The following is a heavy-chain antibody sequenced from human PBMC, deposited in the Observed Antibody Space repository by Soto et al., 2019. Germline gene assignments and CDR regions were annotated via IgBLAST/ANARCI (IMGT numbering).Heavy chain of an antibody. CDR2: ISYDGSNK. CDR1: GFTFSSYG. CDR3: AKDDIVVVTANYYFDY. V-gene: IGHV3-30*18. Sequence: QVQLVESGGGVVQPGRSLRLSCAASGFTFSSYGMHWVRQAPGKGLEWVAVISYDGSNKYYADSVKGRFTISGDNSKNTLYLQMNSLRAEDTAVYYCAKDDIVVVTANYYFDYWGQGTLVTVSS. D-gene: IGHD2-21*02. J-gene: IGHJ4*02.